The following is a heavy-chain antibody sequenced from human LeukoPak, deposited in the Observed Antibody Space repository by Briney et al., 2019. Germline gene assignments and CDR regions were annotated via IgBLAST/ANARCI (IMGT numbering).Heavy chain of an antibody. CDR1: GGSVSGSY. Sequence: PSETLSLTCTVSGGSVSGSYWSWIRQPAGKGLEWIGRIYIYGTTSYNPSLRSRVTMSVDASKNQLSLKLTSVTAADTAVYYCARDVVEAPDDYWGQGILVTASS. D-gene: IGHD2-15*01. CDR2: IYIYGTT. J-gene: IGHJ4*02. CDR3: ARDVVEAPDDY. V-gene: IGHV4-4*07.